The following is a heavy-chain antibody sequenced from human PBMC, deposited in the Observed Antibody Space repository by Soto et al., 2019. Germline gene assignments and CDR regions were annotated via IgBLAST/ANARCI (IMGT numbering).Heavy chain of an antibody. D-gene: IGHD2-15*01. CDR2: ISAYNGNT. CDR3: ARGLGYCSGGSCLTPGMDV. J-gene: IGHJ6*02. V-gene: IGHV1-18*01. CDR1: GYTFTSYG. Sequence: ASVKVSCKASGYTFTSYGINWVRQAPGQGLEWMGWISAYNGNTNYAQKLQGRVTMITDTSTSTAYMELRSLRSDDTAVYYCARGLGYCSGGSCLTPGMDVWGQGTTVTVSS.